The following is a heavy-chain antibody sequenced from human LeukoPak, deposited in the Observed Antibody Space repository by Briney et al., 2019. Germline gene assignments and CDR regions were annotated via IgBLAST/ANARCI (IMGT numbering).Heavy chain of an antibody. CDR2: IRYDGSNK. CDR3: AKDIMDSSSSFDY. Sequence: GGSLRLSCAASGFTFSSYGMHWVRQAPGKGLEWVAFIRYDGSNKYYADSVKGRFTISRDNSKNSLYLQMNSLRAEDTALYYCAKDIMDSSSSFDYWGQGTLVTVSS. D-gene: IGHD6-13*01. V-gene: IGHV3-30*02. CDR1: GFTFSSYG. J-gene: IGHJ4*02.